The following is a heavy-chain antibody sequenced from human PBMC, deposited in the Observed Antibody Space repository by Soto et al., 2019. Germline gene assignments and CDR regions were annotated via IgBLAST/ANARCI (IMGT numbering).Heavy chain of an antibody. Sequence: ASVKVSCKASGYIFTDYYINWARQAPGQGPELMGWINPSSGDTNYAQKFQGRVTMTTDTSISTVYMELSRLRYEDTAVYYCARPYCSSNSCHDWFDSWGQGTLVTVSS. J-gene: IGHJ5*01. CDR3: ARPYCSSNSCHDWFDS. CDR1: GYIFTDYY. CDR2: INPSSGDT. D-gene: IGHD2-2*01. V-gene: IGHV1-2*02.